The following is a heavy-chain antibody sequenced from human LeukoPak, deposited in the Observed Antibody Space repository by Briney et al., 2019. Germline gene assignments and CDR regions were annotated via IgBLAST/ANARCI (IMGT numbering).Heavy chain of an antibody. D-gene: IGHD6-13*01. CDR2: IIPIFGTA. CDR3: ARDGAAAGLDY. CDR1: GGTFSSYA. Sequence: ASVKVSCTASGGTFSSYAISWVRQAPGQGLEWMGGIIPIFGTANYAQKFQGRVTITADESTSTAYMELSSLRSEDTAVYYCARDGAAAGLDYWGQGTLVTVSS. J-gene: IGHJ4*02. V-gene: IGHV1-69*13.